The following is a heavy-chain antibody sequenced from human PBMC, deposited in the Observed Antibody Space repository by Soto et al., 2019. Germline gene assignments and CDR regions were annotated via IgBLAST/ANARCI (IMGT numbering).Heavy chain of an antibody. D-gene: IGHD6-13*01. V-gene: IGHV3-53*01. CDR3: ARGSSLQLVLKWYFDL. Sequence: GGSLRLSCAASGFTVSSNYMSWVRQAPGKGLEWVSVIYSGGSTYYADSVKGRFTISIDNSKNTLYLQMNSLRAEDTAVYYCARGSSLQLVLKWYFDLWGRGTLVTVSS. J-gene: IGHJ2*01. CDR1: GFTVSSNY. CDR2: IYSGGST.